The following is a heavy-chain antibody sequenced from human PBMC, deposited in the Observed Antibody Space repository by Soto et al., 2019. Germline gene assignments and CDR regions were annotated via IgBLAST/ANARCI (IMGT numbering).Heavy chain of an antibody. CDR3: ARDETD. D-gene: IGHD2-21*02. J-gene: IGHJ4*02. CDR2: INDGNGNT. V-gene: IGHV1-3*01. CDR1: GYTFTSYA. Sequence: QVPLVQSGAEVKKPGASVKVSCKASGYTFTSYAIHWVRQAPGQSLEWMGWINDGNGNTKYSQKLQGRVTITRDISGSTAYMELSRLRSEDVAVYYCARDETDWGQGTLVTVSS.